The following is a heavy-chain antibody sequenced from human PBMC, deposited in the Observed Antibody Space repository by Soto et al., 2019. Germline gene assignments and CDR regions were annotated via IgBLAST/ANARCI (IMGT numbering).Heavy chain of an antibody. CDR2: ISWDGGST. Sequence: GGSLILSCAASGFTFDDYAMHWVRQAPGKGLGWVSLISWDGGSTYYADSVKGRFTISRDNSKNSLYLQMNSLRAEDTALHYCAKDIGLTIFYYGMDVWGQGTTVTVSS. CDR3: AKDIGLTIFYYGMDV. D-gene: IGHD1-1*01. J-gene: IGHJ6*02. CDR1: GFTFDDYA. V-gene: IGHV3-43D*04.